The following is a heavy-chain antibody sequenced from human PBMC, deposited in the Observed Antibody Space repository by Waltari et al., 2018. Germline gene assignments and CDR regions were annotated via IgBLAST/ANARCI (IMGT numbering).Heavy chain of an antibody. CDR3: ARDSSGWSWGMDV. Sequence: EVKLVESGGGLIQPGGSLRLSCAASGFTVSSNYMSWVRQAPGKGLEWVSVIYSGGSTYYADSVKGRFTISRDNSKNTLYLQMNSLRAEDTAVYYCARDSSGWSWGMDVWGQGTTVTVSS. J-gene: IGHJ6*02. CDR2: IYSGGST. V-gene: IGHV3-53*01. CDR1: GFTVSSNY. D-gene: IGHD6-19*01.